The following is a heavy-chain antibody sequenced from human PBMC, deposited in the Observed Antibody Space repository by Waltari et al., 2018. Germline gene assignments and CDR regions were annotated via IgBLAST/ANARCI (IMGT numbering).Heavy chain of an antibody. Sequence: QVQLQESGPGLVKPSETLSLTCTVSGGSISSSYWSWIRQPPGKGLEWIGYINYSGSTNYNPSLKSRVTISVDTSKNQFSLKLSSVTAADTAVYYCARAGYSSGWFADYWGQGTLVTVSS. CDR3: ARAGYSSGWFADY. CDR2: INYSGST. J-gene: IGHJ4*02. CDR1: GGSISSSY. D-gene: IGHD6-19*01. V-gene: IGHV4-59*01.